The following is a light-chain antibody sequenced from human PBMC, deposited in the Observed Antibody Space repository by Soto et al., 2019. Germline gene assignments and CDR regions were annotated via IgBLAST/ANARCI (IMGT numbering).Light chain of an antibody. CDR2: GAS. CDR1: QNISNY. CDR3: HQYNNWPRT. Sequence: EIVLTQSPATLSLSPGIRATLSCRASQNISNYLIWYQQKPGQAPRLLIYGASTRATGIPARFSGSGSGTEFTLTISSLQSADFAVYYCHQYNNWPRTFGQGTRLEI. V-gene: IGKV3-15*01. J-gene: IGKJ5*01.